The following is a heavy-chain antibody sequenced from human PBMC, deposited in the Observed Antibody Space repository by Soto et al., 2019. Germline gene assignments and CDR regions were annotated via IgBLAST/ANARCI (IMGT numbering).Heavy chain of an antibody. CDR2: IDPIDSYT. Sequence: PGESLKISCKGSGYSFTSYWISWVRQMPGKGLEWMGRIDPIDSYTNYSPSFQGHVTISADKSISTAYLQWSSLKASDTAMYYCARRAHMSRRGETFSYYYYGMDGWGQGTTVTVSS. CDR3: ARRAHMSRRGETFSYYYYGMDG. D-gene: IGHD3-16*01. J-gene: IGHJ6*02. CDR1: GYSFTSYW. V-gene: IGHV5-10-1*01.